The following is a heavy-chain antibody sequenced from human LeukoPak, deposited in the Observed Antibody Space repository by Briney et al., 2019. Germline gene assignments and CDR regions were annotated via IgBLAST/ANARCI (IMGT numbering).Heavy chain of an antibody. J-gene: IGHJ4*02. V-gene: IGHV3-48*03. CDR2: ISSSGSTI. CDR3: ARDQTCYDFWSGYFRERGYFDY. CDR1: GFTFSSYE. D-gene: IGHD3-3*01. Sequence: GGSLRLSCAASGFTFSSYEMNWVRQAPGKGLEWVSYISSSGSTIYYADSVKGRFTISRDKAKNSLYLQMNSLRAEDTAVYYCARDQTCYDFWSGYFRERGYFDYWGQGTLVTVSS.